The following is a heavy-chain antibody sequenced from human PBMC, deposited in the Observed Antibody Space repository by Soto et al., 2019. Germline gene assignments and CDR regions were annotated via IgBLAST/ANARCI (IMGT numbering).Heavy chain of an antibody. D-gene: IGHD3-3*01. Sequence: QVQLQESGPGLVKPSETLSLTCTVSGGSISSYYWSWIRQPPGKGLEWIGYIYYSGGTNYNPSLKSRVTISVDTSKNQFSLKLSSVTAADTAVYYCARGGGITIFGVVMSAFDIWGQGTMVTVSS. CDR1: GGSISSYY. V-gene: IGHV4-59*01. J-gene: IGHJ3*02. CDR3: ARGGGITIFGVVMSAFDI. CDR2: IYYSGGT.